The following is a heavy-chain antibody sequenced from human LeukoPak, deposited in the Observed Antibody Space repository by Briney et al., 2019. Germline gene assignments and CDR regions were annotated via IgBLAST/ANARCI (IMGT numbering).Heavy chain of an antibody. Sequence: ASVKVSCKASGYTFTGYYMHWVRQAPGQGLEWMGWINPNSGGTNYAQKFQGRVTMTRDTSISTAYMELSRLRSDDTAVYYCVRTHKAYCSSTSCYKGGWFDPWGQGTLVTVSS. D-gene: IGHD2-2*02. CDR2: INPNSGGT. J-gene: IGHJ5*02. V-gene: IGHV1-2*02. CDR3: VRTHKAYCSSTSCYKGGWFDP. CDR1: GYTFTGYY.